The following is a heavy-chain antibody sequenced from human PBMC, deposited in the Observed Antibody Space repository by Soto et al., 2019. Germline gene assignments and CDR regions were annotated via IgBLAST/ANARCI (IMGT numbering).Heavy chain of an antibody. V-gene: IGHV4-31*03. CDR3: ARDTYYYDSSGPPVDAFDI. J-gene: IGHJ3*02. CDR2: IYYSGST. Sequence: QVQLQESGPGLVKPSQTLSLTCTVSGGSISSGGYYWSWIRQHPGKGLEWIGYIYYSGSTSYNPSHKTRVTISVDTSKNQCSLKLSSVTAADTAVYYCARDTYYYDSSGPPVDAFDIWGQGTMVTVSS. CDR1: GGSISSGGYY. D-gene: IGHD3-22*01.